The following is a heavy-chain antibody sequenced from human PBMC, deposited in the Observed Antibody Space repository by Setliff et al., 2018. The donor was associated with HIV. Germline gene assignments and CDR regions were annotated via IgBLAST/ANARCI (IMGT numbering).Heavy chain of an antibody. J-gene: IGHJ4*02. CDR1: GGSISGHY. V-gene: IGHV4-59*11. CDR2: ISYSGSP. CDR3: ARVPSIETILFDS. D-gene: IGHD2-2*02. Sequence: SETLSLTCHVSGGSISGHYWTWIRQPPGKGLEWIGVISYSGSPHYNPSLKSRVTISVDTSKNQLSLKLSSVTAADTAVYYCARVPSIETILFDSWGQGTLVTVSS.